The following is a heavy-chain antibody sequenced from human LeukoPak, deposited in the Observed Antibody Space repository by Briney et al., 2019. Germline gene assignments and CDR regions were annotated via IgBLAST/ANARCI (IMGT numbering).Heavy chain of an antibody. CDR2: IWYDGSNK. J-gene: IGHJ5*02. CDR3: ARGSCSGGSCNHWFDP. V-gene: IGHV3-33*01. CDR1: GFTFSSYG. Sequence: GKSLRLSCAASGFTFSSYGMHWVRQAPGKGLEWVAVIWYDGSNKYYADSVKGRITISRDNSKNTLYLQMNSLRAEDTAVYYCARGSCSGGSCNHWFDPWGQGTLVTVSS. D-gene: IGHD2-15*01.